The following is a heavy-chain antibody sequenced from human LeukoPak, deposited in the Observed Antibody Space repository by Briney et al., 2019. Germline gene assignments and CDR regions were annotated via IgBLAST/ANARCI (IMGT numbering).Heavy chain of an antibody. CDR3: ARQTFPNDSSGYYLDY. V-gene: IGHV4-39*01. Sequence: PSETLSLTCTVSGGSISSSSYYWGWIRQPPGKGLEWIGSIYYSGSTYYNPSLKSRVTISVDTSKNQFSLKLSSVTAADTAVYYCARQTFPNDSSGYYLDYWGQGTPVTVSS. J-gene: IGHJ4*02. D-gene: IGHD3-22*01. CDR2: IYYSGST. CDR1: GGSISSSSYY.